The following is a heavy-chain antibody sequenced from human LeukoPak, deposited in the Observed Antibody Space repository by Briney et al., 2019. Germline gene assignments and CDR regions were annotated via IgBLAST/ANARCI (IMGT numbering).Heavy chain of an antibody. Sequence: PSETLSLTCTVSGGSISSSSYYWGWIRQPPGKGLEWIGSIYYSGSTYYNPSLKSRVTISVDTSKNQFSLKLSSVTAADTAVYYCASRRYCSSTSCYTENYFDYWGQGTLVTVSS. CDR2: IYYSGST. J-gene: IGHJ4*02. D-gene: IGHD2-2*02. CDR3: ASRRYCSSTSCYTENYFDY. V-gene: IGHV4-39*01. CDR1: GGSISSSSYY.